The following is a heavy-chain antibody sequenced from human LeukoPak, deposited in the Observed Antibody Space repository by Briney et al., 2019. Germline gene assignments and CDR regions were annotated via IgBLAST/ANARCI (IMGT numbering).Heavy chain of an antibody. D-gene: IGHD2-15*01. CDR2: ISSSGNYK. CDR1: GFPFSSYW. J-gene: IGHJ3*02. V-gene: IGHV3-21*01. CDR3: ARGGAATGVDAFDI. Sequence: GGSLRLSCVASGFPFSSYWMTWVRQAPGKGLEWVSSISSSGNYKYYTDSLKDRFIISRDNAKNALYLQMNSLGAEDTAVYSCARGGAATGVDAFDIWGQGTMVTVSS.